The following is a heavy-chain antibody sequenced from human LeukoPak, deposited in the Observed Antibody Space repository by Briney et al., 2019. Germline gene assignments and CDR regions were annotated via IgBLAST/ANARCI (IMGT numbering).Heavy chain of an antibody. CDR2: ISYDGSNK. CDR1: GFTFSSYG. Sequence: GGSLRLSCAASGFTFSSYGMHWVRQAPGKGLEWVAVISYDGSNKYYADSVKGRFTISRDNYKNTLYLQMNSLRAEDTAVYYCGGTFDRSGSSFDYWGQGTPVTVSS. CDR3: GGTFDRSGSSFDY. V-gene: IGHV3-30*03. J-gene: IGHJ4*02. D-gene: IGHD3-22*01.